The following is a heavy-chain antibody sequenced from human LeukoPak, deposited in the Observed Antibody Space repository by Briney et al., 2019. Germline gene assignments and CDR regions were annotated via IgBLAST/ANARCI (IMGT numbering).Heavy chain of an antibody. D-gene: IGHD6-13*01. V-gene: IGHV1-8*01. CDR3: ASHRLSSSWFGDAFDI. J-gene: IGHJ3*02. Sequence: GASVKVSCKASGYTFTSYDINWVRQATGQGLEWMGWMNPNSGNTGYAQKFQGRVTMTRNTSICTAYMELSSLRSEDTAVYYCASHRLSSSWFGDAFDIWGQGTMVTVSS. CDR2: MNPNSGNT. CDR1: GYTFTSYD.